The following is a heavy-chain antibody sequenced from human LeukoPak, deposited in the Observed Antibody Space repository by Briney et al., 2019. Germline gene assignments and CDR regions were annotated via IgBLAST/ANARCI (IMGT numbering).Heavy chain of an antibody. CDR1: GYTFTSYG. J-gene: IGHJ3*01. V-gene: IGHV1-18*01. CDR2: ISAYNGNT. D-gene: IGHD2-2*01. CDR3: ASKGAGYCRSSNCQGAFDF. Sequence: GASVKVSCKASGYTFTSYGISWVRQAPGQGLEWMGWISAYNGNTNYAQKLQGRVTMTTDTSTSTAYMELRSLRSDDTAVYYCASKGAGYCRSSNCQGAFDFWGRGSMVTISS.